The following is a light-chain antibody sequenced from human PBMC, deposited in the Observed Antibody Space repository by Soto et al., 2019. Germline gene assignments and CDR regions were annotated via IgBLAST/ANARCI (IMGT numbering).Light chain of an antibody. CDR3: CSYAGSYTLV. V-gene: IGLV2-11*01. Sequence: QSVLTQPASVSGSPGQSITISRTGTSSDVGGYNHVSWYQQHPGKAPQLMIYDVSQRPSGVPDRFSGSKSGNTASLTISGLQAEDEADYYCCSYAGSYTLVFGGGTKVTVL. CDR2: DVS. J-gene: IGLJ2*01. CDR1: SSDVGGYNH.